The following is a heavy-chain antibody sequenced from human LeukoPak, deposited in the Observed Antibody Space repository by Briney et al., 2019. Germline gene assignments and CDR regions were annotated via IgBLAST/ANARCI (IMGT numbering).Heavy chain of an antibody. CDR2: IYYSGST. J-gene: IGHJ3*02. V-gene: IGHV4-59*01. D-gene: IGHD7-27*01. CDR1: GGSISSYY. CDR3: ARGRNWGHAFDI. Sequence: SETLSLTCTVSGGSISSYYWSWIRQPPGKGLEWIGYIYYSGSTNYNPSLKSRVTISVDTSKNQFSLKLSSVTAADTAVYYCARGRNWGHAFDIWGQGTMVTVSS.